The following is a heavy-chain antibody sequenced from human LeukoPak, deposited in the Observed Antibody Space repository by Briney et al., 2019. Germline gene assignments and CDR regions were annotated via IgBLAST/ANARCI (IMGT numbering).Heavy chain of an antibody. CDR1: GFTFSSYW. CDR2: INSDGSST. V-gene: IGHV3-74*01. J-gene: IGHJ5*02. Sequence: PGGSLRLSCAASGFTFSSYWMHWVRQAPGKGLVWVSRINSDGSSTSYADSVKGRFTISRDNAKSTLYLQTNSLRVEDTAVYYCARGYSSSWYNWFDPWGQGTLVTVSS. CDR3: ARGYSSSWYNWFDP. D-gene: IGHD6-13*01.